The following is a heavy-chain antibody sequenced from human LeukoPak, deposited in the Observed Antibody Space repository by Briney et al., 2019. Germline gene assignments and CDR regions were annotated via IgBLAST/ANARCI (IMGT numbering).Heavy chain of an antibody. CDR1: GFTFSSYA. V-gene: IGHV3-23*01. J-gene: IGHJ6*02. Sequence: PGGSLRLSCAASGFTFSSYAMSWVRQAPGKGLEWVSAISGSGGSTYYADSVKGRFTISRDNSKNTLYLQMNSLRAEDTAVYYCARDVAQFYHYYGMDVWGQGTTVTVSS. CDR3: ARDVAQFYHYYGMDV. D-gene: IGHD5-24*01. CDR2: ISGSGGST.